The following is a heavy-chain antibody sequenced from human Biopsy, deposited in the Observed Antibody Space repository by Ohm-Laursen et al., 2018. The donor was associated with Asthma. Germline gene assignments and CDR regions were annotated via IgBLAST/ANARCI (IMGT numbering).Heavy chain of an antibody. CDR2: IFFDGSNK. J-gene: IGHJ4*02. V-gene: IGHV3-30-3*01. CDR3: ARDGPELPTELDY. Sequence: SLRLSCAASGFTFHNYVMHWVRQAPGKGLEWVAGIFFDGSNKYYADSVKGRFTISRDNSKDTLYLQVNSLRAEDTAVYYCARDGPELPTELDYWGPGTLVTASS. D-gene: IGHD1-14*01. CDR1: GFTFHNYV.